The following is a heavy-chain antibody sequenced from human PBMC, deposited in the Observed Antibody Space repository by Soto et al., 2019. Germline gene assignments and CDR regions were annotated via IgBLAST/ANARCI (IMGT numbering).Heavy chain of an antibody. J-gene: IGHJ3*02. CDR3: ARPTNLRSQRGWYAFDI. D-gene: IGHD6-19*01. Sequence: GKGLEWIGYIYYSGSTNYNPSLKSRVTISVDKSKNQFSLKLSSVTAADTAVYYCARPTNLRSQRGWYAFDILGQGTMGT. V-gene: IGHV4-59*08. CDR2: IYYSGST.